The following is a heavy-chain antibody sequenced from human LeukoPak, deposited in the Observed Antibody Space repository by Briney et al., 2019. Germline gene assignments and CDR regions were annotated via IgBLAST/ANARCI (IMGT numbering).Heavy chain of an antibody. V-gene: IGHV3-48*02. CDR3: ARAVGNYYGSSSGYWYFDL. CDR2: ISSDTATT. Sequence: PGRSLRLSCAASGFTFSLYSMNWVRQAPGKGLQWLSYISSDTATTYYADSVEGRFTISRENAKNSLFLQMNSLRDEDTAVYYCARAVGNYYGSSSGYWYFDLWGRGTLVTVSS. CDR1: GFTFSLYS. J-gene: IGHJ2*01. D-gene: IGHD3-22*01.